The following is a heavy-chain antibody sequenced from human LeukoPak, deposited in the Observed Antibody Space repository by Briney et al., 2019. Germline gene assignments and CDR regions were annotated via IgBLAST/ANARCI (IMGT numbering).Heavy chain of an antibody. CDR3: ATMTTFDP. J-gene: IGHJ5*02. Sequence: GASVKVSCKAFGYTFTDYYIHWVKEAPGKGLEWMGRVDPKDGETTYAEKFQGRVTITADTSTDTAYMELNNLRPEDTAVYYCATMTTFDPWGQGTLFTVS. CDR2: VDPKDGET. V-gene: IGHV1-69-2*01. CDR1: GYTFTDYY. D-gene: IGHD4-11*01.